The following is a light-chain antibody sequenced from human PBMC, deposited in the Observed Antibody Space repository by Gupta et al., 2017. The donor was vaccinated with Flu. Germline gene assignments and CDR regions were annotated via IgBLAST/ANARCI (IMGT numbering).Light chain of an antibody. J-gene: IGKJ1*01. Sequence: EIAMTQSPATLSVSPGERATLSCRASQSVYSYLVWYQQKPGQAPKLLIYDSSTRATGIPARFSGSGSGTEFTLTISSLQSEDFAVYYCQQYNNWPWTFGQGTKVEIK. V-gene: IGKV3-15*01. CDR3: QQYNNWPWT. CDR2: DSS. CDR1: QSVYSY.